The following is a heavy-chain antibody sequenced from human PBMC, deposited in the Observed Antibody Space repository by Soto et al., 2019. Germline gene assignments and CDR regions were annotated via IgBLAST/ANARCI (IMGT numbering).Heavy chain of an antibody. D-gene: IGHD6-13*01. Sequence: PGGSLRLSCAAAGFTFSSFAMSWVRQAPGKGLDWVSAISGSGGSTYSADSVKGRFTISRDNSKNTLYLQMSSLRAEDTAVYYCARGFSAGKGYPPAFCGKGSMVTVSS. CDR1: GFTFSSFA. V-gene: IGHV3-23*01. CDR2: ISGSGGST. J-gene: IGHJ4*02. CDR3: ARGFSAGKGYPPAF.